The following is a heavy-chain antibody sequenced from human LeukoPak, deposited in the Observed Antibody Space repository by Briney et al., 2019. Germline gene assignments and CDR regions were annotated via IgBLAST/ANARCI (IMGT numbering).Heavy chain of an antibody. Sequence: ASVKVSCKASGNTFTDYYMHWVRQAPGHGLEWMGWIYPDSGGTNSAQKFQGRVTMTRDTSISTAYMGLSRLTSDDTAVYYCARGRSDYYLDSWGQGTLVTVSS. CDR1: GNTFTDYY. CDR3: ARGRSDYYLDS. D-gene: IGHD3-10*01. CDR2: IYPDSGGT. J-gene: IGHJ4*02. V-gene: IGHV1-2*02.